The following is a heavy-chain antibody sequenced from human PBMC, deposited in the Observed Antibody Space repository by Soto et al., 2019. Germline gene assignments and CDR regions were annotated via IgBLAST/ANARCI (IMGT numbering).Heavy chain of an antibody. CDR1: GYTFTSYS. Sequence: ASVKCSCKASGYTFTSYSIRGVRQAPGQGLEWMGWISAYNGNTNYAQKLQGRVTMTTDTSTSTAYMELRSLRSDDTAVYYCAREYREYYYDSSGYYPSAFDIWGQGTMVTVSS. D-gene: IGHD3-22*01. CDR3: AREYREYYYDSSGYYPSAFDI. J-gene: IGHJ3*02. CDR2: ISAYNGNT. V-gene: IGHV1-18*01.